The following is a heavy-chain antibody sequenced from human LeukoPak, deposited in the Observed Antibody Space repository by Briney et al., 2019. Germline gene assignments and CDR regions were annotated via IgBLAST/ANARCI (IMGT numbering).Heavy chain of an antibody. J-gene: IGHJ4*02. CDR3: ARLRFLEWLTRDDH. Sequence: GGSLRLSCAASGFTFSGHTMYWVRQVPGKGLERVAVISADGNSKEHPDSVKGRFSISRDNSENTLYLQMNSLRAEDTAVYYCARLRFLEWLTRDDHWGQGTLVTVSS. CDR1: GFTFSGHT. D-gene: IGHD3-3*01. CDR2: ISADGNSK. V-gene: IGHV3-30*04.